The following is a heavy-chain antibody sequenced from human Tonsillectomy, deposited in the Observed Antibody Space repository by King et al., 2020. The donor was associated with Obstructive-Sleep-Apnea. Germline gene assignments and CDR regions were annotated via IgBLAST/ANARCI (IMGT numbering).Heavy chain of an antibody. CDR1: GFTLSDYQ. J-gene: IGHJ4*02. CDR3: ARDPEGDYYDFDEHFDS. Sequence: VQLVESGGGLVKPGGSLRLSCAASGFTLSDYQMNWIRQAPGKGLEWVSYISRSGTRKKYVDSVKGRFTITRDSTKNSLYLQMQDLRADDTAVYYCARDPEGDYYDFDEHFDSWGQGTLVTVSS. CDR2: ISRSGTRK. V-gene: IGHV3-11*01. D-gene: IGHD3-16*01.